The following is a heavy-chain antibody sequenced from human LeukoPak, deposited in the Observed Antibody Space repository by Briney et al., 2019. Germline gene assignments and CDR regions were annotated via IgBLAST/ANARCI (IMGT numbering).Heavy chain of an antibody. Sequence: SETLSLTCTVSGGSLSSSSYYWGWIRQPPGKGLEWIGSIYYSGSTYYNPSLKSRVTISVDTSKNQFSLKLSSVTAADTAVYYCASSRGDFYFDYWGQGTLVTVSS. D-gene: IGHD2-21*02. J-gene: IGHJ4*02. V-gene: IGHV4-39*07. CDR3: ASSRGDFYFDY. CDR1: GGSLSSSSYY. CDR2: IYYSGST.